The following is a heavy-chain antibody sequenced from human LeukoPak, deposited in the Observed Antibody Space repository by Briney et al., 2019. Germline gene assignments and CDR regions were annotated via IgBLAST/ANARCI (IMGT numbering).Heavy chain of an antibody. CDR1: GFNFSNTW. V-gene: IGHV3-21*01. J-gene: IGHJ4*02. Sequence: GGSLRLSCAASGFNFSNTWVNWVRQAPGKGLEWVSSISSSSSYIYYADSVKGRFTISRDNAKNSLYLQMNSLRAEDTAVYYCARVGLISSSCVFLFDYWGQGTLVTVSS. CDR3: ARVGLISSSCVFLFDY. D-gene: IGHD6-6*01. CDR2: ISSSSSYI.